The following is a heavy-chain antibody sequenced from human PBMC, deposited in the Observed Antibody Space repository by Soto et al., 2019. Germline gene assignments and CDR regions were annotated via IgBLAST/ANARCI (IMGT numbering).Heavy chain of an antibody. CDR2: IYYSGST. D-gene: IGHD6-19*01. J-gene: IGHJ4*02. CDR3: ARARGQWLVRGRVYFDY. Sequence: PSETLSLTCTVSGGSISSYHWSWIRQPPGKGLEWIGYIYYSGSTNYNPSLKSRATISVDTSKNQFSLKLSSVTAADTAVYYCARARGQWLVRGRVYFDYWGQGTLVTVSS. CDR1: GGSISSYH. V-gene: IGHV4-59*01.